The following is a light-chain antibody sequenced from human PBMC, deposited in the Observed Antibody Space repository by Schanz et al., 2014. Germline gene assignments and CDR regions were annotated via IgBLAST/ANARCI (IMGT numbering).Light chain of an antibody. CDR1: QNVDTN. CDR2: DAS. Sequence: EIVLTQSPATLSVSPGERATLSCRASQNVDTNLAWYQRKPGLAPRLVIYDASKRAADIPPRFSGSGSGTDFTLPISCLEREDSAIYFCHQRRDWGAFGGGTKVEIK. J-gene: IGKJ4*01. V-gene: IGKV3-11*01. CDR3: HQRRDWGA.